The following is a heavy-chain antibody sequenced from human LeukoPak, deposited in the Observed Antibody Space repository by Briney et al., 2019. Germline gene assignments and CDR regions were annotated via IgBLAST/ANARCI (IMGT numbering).Heavy chain of an antibody. D-gene: IGHD4-17*01. CDR2: IYFSGST. J-gene: IGHJ5*02. CDR3: ARVDGYGAYNWFDP. CDR1: GGSMNDYY. V-gene: IGHV4-4*07. Sequence: PSETLSLTCSVSGGSMNDYYWSWIRQPAGKGLEWIGRIYFSGSTNYNPSLETRVTMSVDTSKNQFSLRLHSVNAADTAVYYCARVDGYGAYNWFDPWGQGTLVTVSS.